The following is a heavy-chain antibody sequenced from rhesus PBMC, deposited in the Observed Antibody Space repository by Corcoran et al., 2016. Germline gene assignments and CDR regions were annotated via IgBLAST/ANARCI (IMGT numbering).Heavy chain of an antibody. V-gene: IGHV4-127*01. D-gene: IGHD6-31*01. J-gene: IGHJ4*01. Sequence: QVQLQESGPGLVKPSETLSLTCAVSGYSLSSGYGWSRVRQPTGKGLEWIGYIGGSSGSTNYNPSLKRRVTISKDTSKNQFSLKLSSVTAADTAVYYCAREAAAAGTGDYWGQGVLVTVSS. CDR2: IGGSSGST. CDR1: GYSLSSGYG. CDR3: AREAAAAGTGDY.